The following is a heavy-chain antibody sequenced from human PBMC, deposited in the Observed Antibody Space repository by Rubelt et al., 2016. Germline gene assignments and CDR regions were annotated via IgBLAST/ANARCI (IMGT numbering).Heavy chain of an antibody. D-gene: IGHD3-10*01. CDR3: ARDISGGLRD. V-gene: IGHV4-31*03. CDR1: GVSLSSGAYY. CDR2: IYYSGRS. J-gene: IGHJ4*02. Sequence: QVQLQESGPGLVKPSQTLSLTCTVSGVSLSSGAYYWTWIRHLPGQGLEWIGYIYYSGRSSHNPSLEGRISTSVDTSKNQFSLKLSAVTAADTAVYYCARDISGGLRDWGQGTLVLVSS.